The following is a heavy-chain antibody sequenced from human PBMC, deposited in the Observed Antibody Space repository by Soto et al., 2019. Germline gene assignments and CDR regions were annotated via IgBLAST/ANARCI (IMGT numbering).Heavy chain of an antibody. CDR3: ARIARWKTQNTMDV. CDR2: INHSGST. V-gene: IGHV4-34*01. D-gene: IGHD1-1*01. Sequence: QVQLQQWGAGLSKPSETLSLTCAVYGGSFSGYYWSWIRQPPGKGLEWIGEINHSGSTNYNPSLKSRVTISVDTSKNQFSLKLSSVTAADTAVYYCARIARWKTQNTMDVWGQGTTVTVSS. CDR1: GGSFSGYY. J-gene: IGHJ6*02.